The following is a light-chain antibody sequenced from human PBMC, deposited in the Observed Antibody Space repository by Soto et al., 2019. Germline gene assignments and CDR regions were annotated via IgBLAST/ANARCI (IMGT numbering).Light chain of an antibody. J-gene: IGKJ3*01. V-gene: IGKV3-20*01. Sequence: EDVLTQSPVTLSLSPGERATLSCRASQSVSSPYLAWYQQKPGQPPRLLIYGASSRATDIPDRFIGSGSGTEFTLNIARLAPEDFAMYDCQQYGSSPFTFGPGTKVDI. CDR3: QQYGSSPFT. CDR2: GAS. CDR1: QSVSSPY.